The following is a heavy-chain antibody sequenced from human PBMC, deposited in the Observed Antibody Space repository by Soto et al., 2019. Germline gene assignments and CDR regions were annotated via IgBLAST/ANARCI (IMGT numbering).Heavy chain of an antibody. CDR1: GFTFSTYA. J-gene: IGHJ4*02. V-gene: IGHV3-23*01. CDR2: ISANGQGI. Sequence: LRVSCAASGFTFSTYALSWVRPAPGKGLEWVSAISANGQGIYYADSVRGRFTISRDNSKNTIFLHMDSLRAEDTAVYYCAKDRNYPRDQFHYWGQGTLVTVSS. CDR3: AKDRNYPRDQFHY. D-gene: IGHD1-7*01.